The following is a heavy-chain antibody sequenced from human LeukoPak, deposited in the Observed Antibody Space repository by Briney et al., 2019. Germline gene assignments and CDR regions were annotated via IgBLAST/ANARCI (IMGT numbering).Heavy chain of an antibody. CDR2: INPNSGGT. Sequence: ASVKVSCKASGYTFTGYYMHWVRQAPGQGLEWMGWINPNSGGTNYAQKFQGRVTMTRDTSISTAYMELSRLRSDDTAVYYCARDPYDILTGAHGGYFDYWGQGTLVTVSS. CDR1: GYTFTGYY. V-gene: IGHV1-2*02. D-gene: IGHD3-9*01. CDR3: ARDPYDILTGAHGGYFDY. J-gene: IGHJ4*02.